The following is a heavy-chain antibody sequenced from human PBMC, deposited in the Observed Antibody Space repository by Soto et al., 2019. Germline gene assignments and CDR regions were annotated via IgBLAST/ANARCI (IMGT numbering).Heavy chain of an antibody. CDR3: AKEGITGTTFDY. V-gene: IGHV3-48*04. J-gene: IGHJ4*02. CDR2: ISGRTNTI. D-gene: IGHD1-7*01. CDR1: KFISSCYN. Sequence: GGSLRLSCAASKFISSCYNMRWVRQASGQGLEWVSCISGRTNTIYYADSVRGRFPISRDNAKNSLYLQMNSLRAEDTALYYCAKEGITGTTFDYWGQGTLVTVSS.